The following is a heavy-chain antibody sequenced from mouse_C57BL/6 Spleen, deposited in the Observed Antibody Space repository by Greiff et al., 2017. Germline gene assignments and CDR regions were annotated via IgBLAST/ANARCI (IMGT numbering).Heavy chain of an antibody. D-gene: IGHD3-2*02. CDR3: ARRGTAQASAWFAY. CDR1: GYSITSGYY. J-gene: IGHJ3*01. Sequence: DVKLQESGPGLVKPSQSLSLTCSVTGYSITSGYYWNWIRQFPGNKLEWMGYISYDGSNNYNPSLKNRISITRDTSKNQFFLKLNSVTTEDTATYYCARRGTAQASAWFAYWGQGTLVTVSA. CDR2: ISYDGSN. V-gene: IGHV3-6*01.